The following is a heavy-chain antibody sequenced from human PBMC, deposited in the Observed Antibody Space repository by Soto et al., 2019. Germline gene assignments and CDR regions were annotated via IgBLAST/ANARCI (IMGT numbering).Heavy chain of an antibody. CDR3: TKSWLFEKNWFDP. CDR1: GFSFTTYG. J-gene: IGHJ5*02. CDR2: ISSTGLYT. Sequence: GALRLSCAASGFSFTTYGMSWVRQAPGKGLEWVSDISSTGLYTYLADSVKGRFTISRDNSKNTLYLQMNSLRVDDTAVYSCTKSWLFEKNWFDPWGQGTLVTVSS. V-gene: IGHV3-23*01. D-gene: IGHD3-22*01.